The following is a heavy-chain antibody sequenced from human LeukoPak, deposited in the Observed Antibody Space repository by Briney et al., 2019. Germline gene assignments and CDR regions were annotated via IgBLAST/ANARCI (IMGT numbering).Heavy chain of an antibody. J-gene: IGHJ4*02. V-gene: IGHV5-51*01. CDR1: GHIFNNYW. D-gene: IGHD3-10*01. Sequence: GESLKISCKGSGHIFNNYWIAWVRQKPDKGLEWMGSINPGDTDTRYSPSFKGQVTVSADKSTSTAYLQWSSLKASDTAMYYCARAMVRGVISSARDYWGQGTLVTVSS. CDR3: ARAMVRGVISSARDY. CDR2: INPGDTDT.